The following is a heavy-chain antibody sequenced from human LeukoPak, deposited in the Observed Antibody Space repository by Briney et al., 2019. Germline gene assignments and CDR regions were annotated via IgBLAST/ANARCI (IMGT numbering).Heavy chain of an antibody. CDR2: ISGSGGST. J-gene: IGHJ4*02. V-gene: IGHV3-23*01. D-gene: IGHD1-26*01. CDR1: GFTFSSYA. Sequence: GGSLRLSCAASGFTFSSYAMNWVRQAPGKGLEWVSAISGSGGSTYYADSVKGRFTISRDNSKNTLYLQMNSLKTEDTAVYYCTARGPDSDSSVAYWGQGTLVTVSS. CDR3: TARGPDSDSSVAY.